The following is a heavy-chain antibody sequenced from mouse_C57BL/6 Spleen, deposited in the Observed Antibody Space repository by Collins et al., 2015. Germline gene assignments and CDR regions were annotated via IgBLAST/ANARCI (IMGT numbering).Heavy chain of an antibody. Sequence: QVLLQQSGAELARPGASVKMSCKASGYTFTSYTIHWVKQRPGQGLEWIGYINPSSVYTKYNQKFKDKATLTADKSSSTAYMQLSSLTSEDSAVYYCARVGNYLFYAMDYWGQGTSVTVSS. CDR2: INPSSVYT. J-gene: IGHJ4*01. V-gene: IGHV1-4*01. CDR1: GYTFTSYT. D-gene: IGHD2-1*01. CDR3: ARVGNYLFYAMDY.